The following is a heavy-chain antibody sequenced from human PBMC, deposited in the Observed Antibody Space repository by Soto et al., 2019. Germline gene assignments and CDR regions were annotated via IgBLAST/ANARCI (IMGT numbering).Heavy chain of an antibody. J-gene: IGHJ6*02. CDR3: ARTEDPPMVFGDYYYGTDL. V-gene: IGHV1-46*01. CDR1: GYIFTNCY. CDR2: INPSEGSR. D-gene: IGHD5-18*01. Sequence: GASVKVSCKTSGYIFTNCYIHWVRQAPGQGLEWMGIINPSEGSRRYAQKFQGRVTMTRDTSTSTVYMELSSLRSEDTAMYYCARTEDPPMVFGDYYYGTDLWGQGTTVTVSS.